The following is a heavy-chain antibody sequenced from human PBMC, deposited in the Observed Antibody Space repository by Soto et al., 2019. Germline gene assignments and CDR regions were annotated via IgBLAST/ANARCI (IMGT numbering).Heavy chain of an antibody. J-gene: IGHJ4*02. CDR1: GYTFTNSG. Sequence: QAHLGQSGAEVKKPGASVRVSCQTSGYTFTNSGITWVRQAPGQGHECMGWISAKNGNPNYAQNLQGRVTMTLDTSTTTAYMELRSLRSEDTAVYYCAASVNYDSRGYLIYSVDYWGQGTLVTVSS. V-gene: IGHV1-18*01. CDR3: AASVNYDSRGYLIYSVDY. CDR2: ISAKNGNP. D-gene: IGHD3-22*01.